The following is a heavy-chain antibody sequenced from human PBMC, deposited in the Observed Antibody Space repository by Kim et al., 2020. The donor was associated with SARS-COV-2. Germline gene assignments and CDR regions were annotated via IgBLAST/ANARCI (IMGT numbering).Heavy chain of an antibody. CDR3: ARVDSSGWYYFDY. V-gene: IGHV4-59*13. CDR2: IYYSGST. Sequence: SETLSLTCTVSGGSISSYYWSWIRQPPGKGLEWIGYIYYSGSTNYNPSLKSRVTISVDTSKNQFSLKLSSVTAADTAVYYCARVDSSGWYYFDYWGQGTLVTVSS. CDR1: GGSISSYY. J-gene: IGHJ4*02. D-gene: IGHD6-19*01.